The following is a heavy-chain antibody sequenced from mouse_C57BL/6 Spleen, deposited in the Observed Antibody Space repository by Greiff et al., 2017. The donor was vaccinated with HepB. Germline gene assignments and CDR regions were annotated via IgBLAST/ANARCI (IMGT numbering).Heavy chain of an antibody. Sequence: EVQLVESGGDLVKPGGSLKLSCAASGFTFSSYGMSWVRQTPDKRLEWVATISSGGSYTYYPDSVKGRFTISRDNAKNTLYLQMSSLKSEDTAMYYCARRGRVDYWGQGTTLTVSS. CDR1: GFTFSSYG. V-gene: IGHV5-6*01. J-gene: IGHJ2*01. CDR3: ARRGRVDY. CDR2: ISSGGSYT. D-gene: IGHD3-3*01.